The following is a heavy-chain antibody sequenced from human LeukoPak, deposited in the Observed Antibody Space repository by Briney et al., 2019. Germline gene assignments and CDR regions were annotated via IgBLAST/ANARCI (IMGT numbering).Heavy chain of an antibody. CDR2: ISGSGGST. Sequence: PGGSLRLSCAASGFTFSSYAMSWVRQAPGKGLEWVSAISGSGGSTYYADSVKGRFTISRDNAKNSLYLQMNSLRAEDTAVCYCARGRIVATHFSWGQGTLVTVSS. V-gene: IGHV3-23*01. J-gene: IGHJ5*02. CDR1: GFTFSSYA. CDR3: ARGRIVATHFS. D-gene: IGHD5-12*01.